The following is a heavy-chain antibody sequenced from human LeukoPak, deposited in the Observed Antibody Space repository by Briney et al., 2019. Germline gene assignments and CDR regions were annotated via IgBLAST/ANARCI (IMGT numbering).Heavy chain of an antibody. J-gene: IGHJ4*02. CDR3: ARGYYYDSSGPPLDY. V-gene: IGHV1-2*02. Sequence: GASVKVSCKASGYTFTGYYMHWVRQAPGQGLEWMGWINPNSGGTNYAQKFQGRVTMTRDTSISTAYMELSRLRSDDTAVYYCARGYYYDSSGPPLDYWGQGTLVTVSS. D-gene: IGHD3-22*01. CDR2: INPNSGGT. CDR1: GYTFTGYY.